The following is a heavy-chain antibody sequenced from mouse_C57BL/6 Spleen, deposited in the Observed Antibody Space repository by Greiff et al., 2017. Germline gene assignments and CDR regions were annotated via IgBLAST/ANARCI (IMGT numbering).Heavy chain of an antibody. CDR3: TRVYDVYYVAMDY. J-gene: IGHJ4*01. V-gene: IGHV1-61*01. D-gene: IGHD2-3*01. Sequence: QVQLQQPGAELVRPGSSVKLSCKASGYTFTSYWMDWVKQRPGQGLEWIGNIYPSDSETHYNQKFKDKATLTVDKYSSTAYMQLSSLTSEDSAVYYGTRVYDVYYVAMDYWGQGTSVTVSS. CDR2: IYPSDSET. CDR1: GYTFTSYW.